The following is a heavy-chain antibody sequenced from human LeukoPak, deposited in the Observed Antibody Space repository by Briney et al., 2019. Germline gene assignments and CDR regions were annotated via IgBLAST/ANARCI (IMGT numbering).Heavy chain of an antibody. V-gene: IGHV3-7*01. CDR3: ATSGWYQLHGDY. Sequence: PGGSLRLSXATSGFTFSSYWMSWVCQAPGKGLEWVANIKQDGSEKYYVDSVKGRFTISRDNAKNSLYLQMNSLRADDSAVYYCATSGWYQLHGDYWGQGTLVTVSS. J-gene: IGHJ4*02. CDR1: GFTFSSYW. CDR2: IKQDGSEK. D-gene: IGHD2-2*01.